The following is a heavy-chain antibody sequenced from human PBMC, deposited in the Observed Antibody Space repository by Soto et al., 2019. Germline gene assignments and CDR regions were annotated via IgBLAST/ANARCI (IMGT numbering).Heavy chain of an antibody. V-gene: IGHV3-7*01. Sequence: GGSLRLSCAASGFTFSSYWMSWVRQAPGKGLEWVANIKQDGSEKYYVDSVKGRFTISRDNAKNSLYLQMNSLRAEDTAVYYCARGGKDPYYYYYYMDVWGKGTTVTVSS. CDR3: ARGGKDPYYYYYYMDV. CDR1: GFTFSSYW. D-gene: IGHD2-15*01. J-gene: IGHJ6*03. CDR2: IKQDGSEK.